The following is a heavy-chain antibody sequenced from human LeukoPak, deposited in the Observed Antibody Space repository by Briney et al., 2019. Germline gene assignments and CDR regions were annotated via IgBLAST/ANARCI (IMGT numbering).Heavy chain of an antibody. Sequence: SETLSLTCTVSGGSISSGGYYWSWIRQPPGKGLEWIGYIYHSGSTYYNPSLKSRVTISVDRSKNQFSLKLSSVTAADTAVYYCAAEGCSSTSCYPAGFDYWGQGTLVTVSS. CDR3: AAEGCSSTSCYPAGFDY. CDR1: GGSISSGGYY. J-gene: IGHJ4*02. V-gene: IGHV4-30-2*01. D-gene: IGHD2-2*01. CDR2: IYHSGST.